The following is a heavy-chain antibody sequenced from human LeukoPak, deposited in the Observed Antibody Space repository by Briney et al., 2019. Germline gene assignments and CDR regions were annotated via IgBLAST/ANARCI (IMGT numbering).Heavy chain of an antibody. CDR3: ARMIATTNWFDP. D-gene: IGHD3-22*01. CDR2: IYPGDSDT. J-gene: IGHJ5*02. V-gene: IGHV5-51*01. Sequence: GESLKISCKGSGYSFINNWIGWVRQMPGKGLEWMGIIYPGDSDTRYSPSFQGQVTISADKSISTAYLQWSSLKASDTAMYYCARMIATTNWFDPWGQGTLVTVSS. CDR1: GYSFINNW.